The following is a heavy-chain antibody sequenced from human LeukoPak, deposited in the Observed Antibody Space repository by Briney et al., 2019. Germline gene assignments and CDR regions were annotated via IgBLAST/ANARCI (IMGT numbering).Heavy chain of an antibody. CDR1: GFTFSSYW. CDR3: ARDFAHSDFWSGKYYFDY. Sequence: GGSLRLSCAASGFTFSSYWMSWVRQAPGKGLEWVANIKQDGSEKYYVDSVKGRFTISRDNAKNSLYLQMNTLRAEDTAVYYCARDFAHSDFWSGKYYFDYWGQGTLVTVSS. CDR2: IKQDGSEK. D-gene: IGHD3-3*01. J-gene: IGHJ4*02. V-gene: IGHV3-7*01.